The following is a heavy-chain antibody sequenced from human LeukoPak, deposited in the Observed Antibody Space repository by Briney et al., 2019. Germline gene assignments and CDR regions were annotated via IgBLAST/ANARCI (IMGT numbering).Heavy chain of an antibody. Sequence: SETLSLTCTVSGGSIIGYDWSWIRQPPGKGLERIGYIYSTGITDYNPSLKSRVSISIDTSKSQFSLKVNSVTTADTAVYFCARDLRKGSGWFHTFENWGQGALVTVSS. CDR1: GGSIIGYD. CDR2: IYSTGIT. J-gene: IGHJ4*02. V-gene: IGHV4-59*01. CDR3: ARDLRKGSGWFHTFEN. D-gene: IGHD6-19*01.